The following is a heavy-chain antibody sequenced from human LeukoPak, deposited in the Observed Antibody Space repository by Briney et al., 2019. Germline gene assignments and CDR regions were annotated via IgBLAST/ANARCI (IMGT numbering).Heavy chain of an antibody. CDR1: GGSISSYY. J-gene: IGHJ4*02. V-gene: IGHV4-4*07. CDR3: ARNIRKQYYFDY. D-gene: IGHD2/OR15-2a*01. Sequence: SETLSLTCTVSGGSISSYYWSWIRQPAGKGLEWIGRIYTSGSTNYNPSLKSRVTMSVDTSKDQFSLKLSSVTAADAAVYYCARNIRKQYYFDYWGQGTLVTVSS. CDR2: IYTSGST.